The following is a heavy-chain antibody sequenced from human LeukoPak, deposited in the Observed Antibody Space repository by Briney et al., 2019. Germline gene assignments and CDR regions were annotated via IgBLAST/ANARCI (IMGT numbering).Heavy chain of an antibody. Sequence: PSETLSLTCTVSGGSISVGTYYWSWIRQPPGKGLEWIGYIYYSGSTYYHPSLKSRVSISVDTSKNQFSLKLSSVTAADTAVYYCARDRDGYNLDAFDIWGQGTTVTVSS. V-gene: IGHV4-30-4*08. CDR2: IYYSGST. J-gene: IGHJ3*02. CDR3: ARDRDGYNLDAFDI. D-gene: IGHD5-24*01. CDR1: GGSISVGTYY.